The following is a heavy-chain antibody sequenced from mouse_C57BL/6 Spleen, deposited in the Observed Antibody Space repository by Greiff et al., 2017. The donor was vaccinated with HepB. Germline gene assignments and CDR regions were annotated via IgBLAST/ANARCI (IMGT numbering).Heavy chain of an antibody. CDR3: ARGLGRVPYFDY. V-gene: IGHV1-59*01. D-gene: IGHD4-1*01. Sequence: QVQLKQPGAELVRPGTSVKLSCKASGYTFTSYWMHWVKQRPGQGLEWIGVIDPSDSYTNYNQKFKGKATLTVDTSSSTAYMQLSSLTSEDSAVYYCARGLGRVPYFDYWGQGTTLTVSS. CDR1: GYTFTSYW. CDR2: IDPSDSYT. J-gene: IGHJ2*01.